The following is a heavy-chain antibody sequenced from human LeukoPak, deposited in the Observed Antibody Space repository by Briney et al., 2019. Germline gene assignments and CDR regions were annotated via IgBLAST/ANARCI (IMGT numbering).Heavy chain of an antibody. D-gene: IGHD3-22*01. CDR2: ISYDGSNK. CDR1: GFTFSSYG. CDR3: AKVPYYYDSSGYCI. Sequence: TGGSLRLSCAASGFTFSSYGMHWVRQAPGKGLEWVAVISYDGSNKYYADSVKGRFTISRDNSKSTLYLQMNSLRAEDTAVYYCAKVPYYYDSSGYCIWGQGTLVTVSS. J-gene: IGHJ4*02. V-gene: IGHV3-30*18.